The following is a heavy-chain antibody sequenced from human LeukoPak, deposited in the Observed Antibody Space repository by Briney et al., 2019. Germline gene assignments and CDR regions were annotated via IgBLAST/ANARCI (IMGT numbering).Heavy chain of an antibody. CDR2: IYYSVNT. CDR1: GGSISSYY. J-gene: IGHJ5*02. V-gene: IGHV4-59*12. CDR3: AREGGSPKVWFDP. Sequence: SETLSLTCTVSGGSISSYYWSWIRQPPGKDLEWIGYIYYSVNTNYNPSLKSRVTISVDTSKNQFSLKLSSVTAADTAVYYCAREGGSPKVWFDPWGQGTLVTVSS. D-gene: IGHD1-26*01.